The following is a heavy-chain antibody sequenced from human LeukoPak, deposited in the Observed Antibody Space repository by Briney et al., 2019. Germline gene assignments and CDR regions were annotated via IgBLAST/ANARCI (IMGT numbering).Heavy chain of an antibody. CDR1: GFTFSSYA. J-gene: IGHJ4*02. CDR3: ARDSVQWLAVADY. D-gene: IGHD6-19*01. CDR2: ISGSGGST. Sequence: SGGSLRLSCAASGFTFSSYAMSWVRQAPGKGLEWVSAISGSGGSTYYADSVKGRFTISRDNAKNSLYLQMNSLRAEDTAVYYCARDSVQWLAVADYWGQGTLVTVSS. V-gene: IGHV3-23*01.